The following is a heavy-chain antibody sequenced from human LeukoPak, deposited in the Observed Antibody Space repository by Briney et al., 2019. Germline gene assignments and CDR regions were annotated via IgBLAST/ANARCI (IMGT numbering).Heavy chain of an antibody. CDR3: AKEDFSRWFGELSTYYYYYYMDV. CDR2: IYSGGST. CDR1: GFTVSSNY. J-gene: IGHJ6*03. Sequence: GGSLRLSCAASGFTVSSNYMSWVRQAPGKGLEWVSIIYSGGSTFYADSVKGRFTISRDNSKNTLYLQMNSLRAEDTAVYYCAKEDFSRWFGELSTYYYYYYMDVWGKGTTVTVSS. D-gene: IGHD3-10*01. V-gene: IGHV3-53*01.